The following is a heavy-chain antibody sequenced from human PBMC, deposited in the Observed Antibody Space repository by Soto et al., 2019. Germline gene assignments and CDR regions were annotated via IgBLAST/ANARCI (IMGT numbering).Heavy chain of an antibody. V-gene: IGHV3-33*01. CDR3: AREGWQWLEHDAFDI. J-gene: IGHJ3*02. CDR2: IWYDGSNK. CDR1: GFTFSSYG. Sequence: GGSLRLSCAASGFTFSSYGMHWVRQAPGKGLEWVAVIWYDGSNKYYADSVKGRFTISRDNSKNTLYLQMNSLRAEDTVVYYCAREGWQWLEHDAFDIWGQGTMVTVSS. D-gene: IGHD6-19*01.